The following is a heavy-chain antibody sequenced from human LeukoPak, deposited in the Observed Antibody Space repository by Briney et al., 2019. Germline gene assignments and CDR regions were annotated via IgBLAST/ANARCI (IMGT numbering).Heavy chain of an antibody. CDR3: ARGRGYCSGGSCYPFQH. J-gene: IGHJ1*01. CDR2: INHSGST. V-gene: IGHV4-34*01. CDR1: GGSFGGYY. Sequence: SETLSLTCAVYGGSFGGYYWSWIRQPPGKGLEWIGEINHSGSTNYNPSLKSRVTISVDTSKNQFSLKLSSVTAADTAVYYCARGRGYCSGGSCYPFQHWGQGTLVTVSS. D-gene: IGHD2-15*01.